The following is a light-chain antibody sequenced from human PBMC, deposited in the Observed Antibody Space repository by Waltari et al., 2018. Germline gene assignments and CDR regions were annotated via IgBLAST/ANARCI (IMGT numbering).Light chain of an antibody. V-gene: IGLV2-11*01. J-gene: IGLJ3*02. CDR2: DVS. Sequence: QSALTQPRSVSGSPGQSVTISCTGTRSDVGGYNYVSWYQQHQDKAPQVWIHDVSERPSGVPDRCCGAKSGNTAVLTIYGLQVEDEAGYDCCSFAGSAWVFGGGTKLTVL. CDR1: RSDVGGYNY. CDR3: CSFAGSAWV.